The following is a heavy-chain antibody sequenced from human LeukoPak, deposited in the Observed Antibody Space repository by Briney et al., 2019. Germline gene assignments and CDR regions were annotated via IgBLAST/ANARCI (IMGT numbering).Heavy chain of an antibody. J-gene: IGHJ3*02. V-gene: IGHV3-21*01. Sequence: GGSLRLSCAASGFTFSSYSMNWVRQAPGKGLEWVSSISSSSYIYYADSVKGRFTISRDNAKNSLYLQMNSLRAEDTAVYYCARDKDSSGYPPDAFDIWGQGTMVTVSS. CDR2: ISSSSYI. CDR1: GFTFSSYS. CDR3: ARDKDSSGYPPDAFDI. D-gene: IGHD3-22*01.